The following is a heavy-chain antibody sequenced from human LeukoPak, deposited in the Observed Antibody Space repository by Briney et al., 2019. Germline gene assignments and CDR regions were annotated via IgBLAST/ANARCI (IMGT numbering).Heavy chain of an antibody. D-gene: IGHD3-10*01. CDR2: IKPSGRT. CDR1: GGSFNDYY. J-gene: IGHJ6*03. CDR3: ARRDYLDHFYYIDV. V-gene: IGHV4-34*01. Sequence: PSETLSLTCAVYGGSFNDYYWIWIRQPPGKGLEWIGEIKPSGRTNYNPSLESRVTISVDTSKNHFSLKLSSVTAADTAVYYCARRDYLDHFYYIDVWDKGNMVTVSS.